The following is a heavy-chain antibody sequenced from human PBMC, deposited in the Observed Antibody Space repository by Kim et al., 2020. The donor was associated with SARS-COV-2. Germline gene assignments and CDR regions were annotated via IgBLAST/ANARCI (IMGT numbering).Heavy chain of an antibody. CDR2: MWYHGSIE. V-gene: IGHV3-30*02. CDR1: GFDFSIRG. J-gene: IGHJ3*01. Sequence: GGSLRLSCAASGFDFSIRGMHWVRQAPGKGLEWLAFMWYHGSIEYYADSVKGRFTISRDNSKKTLSLQMNTLRAEDTAVYYCVQGPGSGVYKSAFDVWG. D-gene: IGHD2-15*01. CDR3: VQGPGSGVYKSAFDV.